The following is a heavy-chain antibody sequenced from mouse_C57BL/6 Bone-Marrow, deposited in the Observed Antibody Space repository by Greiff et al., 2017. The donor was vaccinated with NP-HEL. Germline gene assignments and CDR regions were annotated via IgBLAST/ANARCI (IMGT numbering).Heavy chain of an antibody. Sequence: QVHVKQPGAELVKPGASVKMSCKASGYTFTSYWITWVKQRPGQGLEWIGDIYPGSGSTNYNEKFKSKATLTVDTSSSTAYMQLSSLTSEDSAVYCCAREDYYYGSSSSFDYWGQGTTLTVSS. V-gene: IGHV1-55*01. CDR1: GYTFTSYW. CDR2: IYPGSGST. J-gene: IGHJ2*01. D-gene: IGHD1-1*01. CDR3: AREDYYYGSSSSFDY.